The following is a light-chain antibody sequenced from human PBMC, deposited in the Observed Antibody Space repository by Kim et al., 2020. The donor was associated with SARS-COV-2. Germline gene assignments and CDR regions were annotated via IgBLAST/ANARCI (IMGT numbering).Light chain of an antibody. CDR3: QQYGTSPYT. V-gene: IGKV3-20*01. CDR2: GAT. J-gene: IGKJ2*01. CDR1: QNMIHNA. Sequence: LSPGERATLSCRASQNMIHNALAWYQHKPGQAPRLLIYGATIWATGTPHGFSGSGSGTDFALTINRLGPEDFAMYCCQQYGTSPYTFGEGTKLEI.